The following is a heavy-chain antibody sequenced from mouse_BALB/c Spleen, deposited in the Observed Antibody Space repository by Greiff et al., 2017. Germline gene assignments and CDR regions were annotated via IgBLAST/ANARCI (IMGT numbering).Heavy chain of an antibody. D-gene: IGHD1-1*01. V-gene: IGHV1S137*01. CDR3: ARDGSSYGYFDV. Sequence: VQLQQSGAELVRPGVSVKISCKGSGYTFTDYAMPWVKQSHAKSLEWIGVISTYYGDASYNQKFKGKATMTVDKSSSTAYMELARLTSEDSAIYYCARDGSSYGYFDVWGAGTTVTVSS. CDR1: GYTFTDYA. J-gene: IGHJ1*01. CDR2: ISTYYGDA.